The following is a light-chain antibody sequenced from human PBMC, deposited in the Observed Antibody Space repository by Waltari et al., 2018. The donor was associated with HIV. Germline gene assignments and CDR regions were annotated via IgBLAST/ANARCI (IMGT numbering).Light chain of an antibody. CDR1: NSDNRDYNY. Sequence: QSALTQSPSASGSPGQSVNLSCSGANSDNRDYNYVSWYQQHSDRPPKLIIFEVTKRPSGVPDRFSGSKSGNTASLFVSGLQPEDEATYFCSSFAGTHKLFGGGTKLTVL. CDR3: SSFAGTHKL. CDR2: EVT. V-gene: IGLV2-8*01. J-gene: IGLJ2*01.